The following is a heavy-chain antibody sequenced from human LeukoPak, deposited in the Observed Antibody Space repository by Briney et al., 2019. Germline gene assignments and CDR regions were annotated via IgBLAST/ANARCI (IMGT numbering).Heavy chain of an antibody. J-gene: IGHJ6*02. V-gene: IGHV4-34*01. CDR1: GGSFSGYY. Sequence: SETLSLTCAVYGGSFSGYYWSWIRQPTGKGLEWIGEINHSGSTNYNPSLKSRVTISVDTSKNQFSLKLSSVTAADTAVYYCARVSHVVVAATGVYGMDVWGQGTTVTVSS. CDR3: ARVSHVVVAATGVYGMDV. CDR2: INHSGST. D-gene: IGHD2-15*01.